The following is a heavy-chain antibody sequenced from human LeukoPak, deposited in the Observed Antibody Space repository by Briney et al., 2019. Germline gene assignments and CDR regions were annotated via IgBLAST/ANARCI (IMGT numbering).Heavy chain of an antibody. D-gene: IGHD5-12*01. J-gene: IGHJ5*01. CDR3: ASSGFAKNWFDS. V-gene: IGHV4-59*01. CDR2: IYYSGST. Sequence: PSETLSLTCTVSGGSISSYYWSWIRQPPGKGLEWIGYIYYSGSTNYNPSLKSRVTISVDTSKNQFSLKLSSVTAADTAVYYCASSGFAKNWFDSWGQGTLVTVSS. CDR1: GGSISSYY.